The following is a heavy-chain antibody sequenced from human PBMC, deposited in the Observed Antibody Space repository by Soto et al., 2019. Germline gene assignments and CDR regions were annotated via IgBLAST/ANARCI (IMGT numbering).Heavy chain of an antibody. V-gene: IGHV3-23*01. CDR3: AKERYYDILTGPENYYYQYGMDV. CDR2: ITGSGGYT. Sequence: EVQLLESGGGLVQPGGSLRLSCAASGFTFSSYAMSWVRQAPGKGLEWVSDITGSGGYTFYADSVTGRFTISRDNSKNTLYLQMSSLRAEDTAVYYCAKERYYDILTGPENYYYQYGMDVWGQGTTVTVSS. J-gene: IGHJ6*02. D-gene: IGHD3-9*01. CDR1: GFTFSSYA.